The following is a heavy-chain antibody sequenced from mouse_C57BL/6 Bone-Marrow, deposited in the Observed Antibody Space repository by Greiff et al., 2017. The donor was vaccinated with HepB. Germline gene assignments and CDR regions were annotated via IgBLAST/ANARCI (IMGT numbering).Heavy chain of an antibody. CDR1: GFTFNTYD. V-gene: IGHV10-3*01. D-gene: IGHD2-2*01. J-gene: IGHJ2*01. CDR3: EEALSRLELIWLVRDYFDY. Sequence: EVQLVESGGGLVQPKGSLKLSCAASGFTFNTYDMHWVRQAPGKGLEWVARIRSKSSNNATYYADSVKDRFTISRDDTQSMLYLQMNNLKTEETAMYTCEEALSRLELIWLVRDYFDYWGQGTTLTVSS. CDR2: IRSKSSNNAT.